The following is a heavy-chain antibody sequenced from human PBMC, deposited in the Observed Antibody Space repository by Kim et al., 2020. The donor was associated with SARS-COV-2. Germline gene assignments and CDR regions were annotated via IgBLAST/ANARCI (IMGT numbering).Heavy chain of an antibody. Sequence: GESLKISCKIPGYSFGTHWIAWVRQMPGKGLEWMGAIYLGDSQNRYSPSFQGQVTISADKSINTAYLQWSSLKASDTALYYCARLSGLTSNWHLIHSWGQGTLVIVSS. V-gene: IGHV5-51*01. CDR1: GYSFGTHW. J-gene: IGHJ4*02. CDR2: IYLGDSQN. D-gene: IGHD6-13*01. CDR3: ARLSGLTSNWHLIHS.